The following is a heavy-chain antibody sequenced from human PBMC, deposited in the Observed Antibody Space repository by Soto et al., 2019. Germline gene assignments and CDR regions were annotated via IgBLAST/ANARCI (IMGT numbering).Heavy chain of an antibody. CDR1: GXASPSYY. Sequence: XTRSLTCTVSGXASPSYYWCWIRRAPGKGLELIGDIHNSGTSTQNPSINGRVTISIDMSKQQLSLKLTSLPSADTPVYYCARDFYDSVGYTWFDSWSQGTLVPVSS. J-gene: IGHJ5*01. D-gene: IGHD3-22*01. V-gene: IGHV4-59*01. CDR2: IHNSGTS. CDR3: ARDFYDSVGYTWFDS.